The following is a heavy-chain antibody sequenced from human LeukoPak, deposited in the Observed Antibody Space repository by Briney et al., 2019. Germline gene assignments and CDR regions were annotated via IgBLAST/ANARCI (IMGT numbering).Heavy chain of an antibody. D-gene: IGHD2-2*01. V-gene: IGHV4-34*01. J-gene: IGHJ1*01. CDR2: INHSGST. CDR1: GGSFSGYY. Sequence: SETLSLTCAVYGGSFSGYYWSWIRQPPGKGLEWIGEINHSGSTYYNPSLKSRVTISVDTSKNQFSLKLSSVTAADTAVYYCARGRYCSSTSCYPGSPGPAEYFQHWGQGTLVTVSS. CDR3: ARGRYCSSTSCYPGSPGPAEYFQH.